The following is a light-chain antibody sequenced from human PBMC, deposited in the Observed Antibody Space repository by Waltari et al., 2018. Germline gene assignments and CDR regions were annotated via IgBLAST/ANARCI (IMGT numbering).Light chain of an antibody. CDR3: QVWDSSSDVV. V-gene: IGLV3-21*04. CDR1: NLGSKS. Sequence: SYVLTQPPSLSVAPGKTARITCGGNNLGSKSLHWYQQKPGQAHVLVIYYDSDRPSGIPERFSGSNSGNTATRTISRVEAGDEADYYCQVWDSSSDVVFGGGTKLTVL. CDR2: YDS. J-gene: IGLJ2*01.